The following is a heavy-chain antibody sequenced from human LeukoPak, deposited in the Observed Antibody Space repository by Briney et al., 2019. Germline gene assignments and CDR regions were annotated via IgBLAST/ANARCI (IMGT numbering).Heavy chain of an antibody. CDR3: ARSQYQLLEYYYYYMDV. Sequence: SETLSLTCTVSGYSISSGYYWGWIRQPPGKGLEWIGNIYHSGSTYYNPSLKSRVTISVDTSKNQFSLKLSSVTAADTAVYYCARSQYQLLEYYYYYMDVWGKGTTVTVSS. CDR2: IYHSGST. D-gene: IGHD2-2*01. J-gene: IGHJ6*03. V-gene: IGHV4-38-2*02. CDR1: GYSISSGYY.